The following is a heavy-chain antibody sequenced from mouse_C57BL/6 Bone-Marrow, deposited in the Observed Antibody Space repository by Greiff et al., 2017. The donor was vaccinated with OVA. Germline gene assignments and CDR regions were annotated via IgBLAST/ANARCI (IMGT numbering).Heavy chain of an antibody. CDR2: IDPENGDT. Sequence: EVQLQQSGAELVRPGASVKLSCTASGFNIKDDYMHWVKQRPEQGLEWIGWIDPENGDTEYASKFQGKATITADTSSNTAYLQLSSLTSEDTAVYYCTTDYYGSSYEDYWGKGTTLTVSS. V-gene: IGHV14-4*01. CDR1: GFNIKDDY. J-gene: IGHJ2*01. D-gene: IGHD1-1*01. CDR3: TTDYYGSSYEDY.